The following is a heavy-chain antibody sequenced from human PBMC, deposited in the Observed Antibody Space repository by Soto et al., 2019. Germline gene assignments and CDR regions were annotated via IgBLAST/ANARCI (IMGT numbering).Heavy chain of an antibody. J-gene: IGHJ4*02. Sequence: VQLVESGGGLVQPGGSLRLSCAASGFTFSDFEMAWVRQAPGKGLEWISYTSSSGSRIYYADSVKGRFTISRDNAKNSLYLQVNSLRVEDTAVYYCARVPGLRPRRLDYWGQGALVTVS. CDR2: TSSSGSRI. CDR1: GFTFSDFE. V-gene: IGHV3-48*03. D-gene: IGHD5-12*01. CDR3: ARVPGLRPRRLDY.